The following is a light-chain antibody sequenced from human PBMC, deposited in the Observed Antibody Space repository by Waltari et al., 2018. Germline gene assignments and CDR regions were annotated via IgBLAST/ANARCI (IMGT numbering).Light chain of an antibody. Sequence: SALTQPRSVSGSPGQSVTISCTGTTSDVGGYNYVSWYQRHPGNAPKLMIFDVTQRPSGVPDRFSGSKSANTASLTISGLQAEDEADYYCCSFAGTYTWVFGGGTKVTVL. J-gene: IGLJ3*02. CDR3: CSFAGTYTWV. CDR2: DVT. CDR1: TSDVGGYNY. V-gene: IGLV2-11*01.